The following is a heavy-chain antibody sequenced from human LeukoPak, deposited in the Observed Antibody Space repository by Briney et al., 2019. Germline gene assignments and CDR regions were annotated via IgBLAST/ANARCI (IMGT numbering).Heavy chain of an antibody. CDR1: GYSISSGYY. V-gene: IGHV4-38-2*01. CDR2: IYHSGST. D-gene: IGHD3-16*02. CDR3: ASSIMITFGGVIAGPFFDY. J-gene: IGHJ4*02. Sequence: SETLSLTCAVSGYSISSGYYWGWIRQPPGTGLEWIGSIYHSGSTYYNPSLKSRVTISVDTSKNQFSLKLSSVTAADTAVYYCASSIMITFGGVIAGPFFDYWGQGTLVTVSS.